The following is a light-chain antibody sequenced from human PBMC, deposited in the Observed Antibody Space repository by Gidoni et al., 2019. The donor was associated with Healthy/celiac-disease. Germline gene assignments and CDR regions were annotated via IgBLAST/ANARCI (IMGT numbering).Light chain of an antibody. CDR2: EDN. V-gene: IGLV6-57*03. CDR3: QSYDSSNQGV. Sequence: NFMLTQPHPVSESPGKTVTISCTRSSGSIASNYVQWYQQRPGSAPTTVIYEDNQRPSGVPDRSSGSIDSSSNSASLTISGLKTEDEADYYCQSYDSSNQGVFGGGTKLTVL. CDR1: SGSIASNY. J-gene: IGLJ3*02.